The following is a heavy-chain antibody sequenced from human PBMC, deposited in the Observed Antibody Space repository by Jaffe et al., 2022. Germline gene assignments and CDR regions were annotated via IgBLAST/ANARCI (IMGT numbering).Heavy chain of an antibody. CDR3: ARGLRLLWFRELFHRAQRGGALYYFDY. D-gene: IGHD3-10*01. CDR1: GYTFTSYY. J-gene: IGHJ4*02. Sequence: QVQLVQSGAEVKKPGASVKVSCKASGYTFTSYYMHWVRQAPGQGLEWMGIINPSGGSTSYAQKFQGRVTMTRDTSTSTVYMELSSLRSEDTAVYYCARGLRLLWFRELFHRAQRGGALYYFDYWGQGTLVTVSS. CDR2: INPSGGST. V-gene: IGHV1-46*03.